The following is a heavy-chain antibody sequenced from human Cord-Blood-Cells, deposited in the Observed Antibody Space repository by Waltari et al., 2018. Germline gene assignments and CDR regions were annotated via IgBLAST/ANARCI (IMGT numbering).Heavy chain of an antibody. CDR1: GFTFSSYG. CDR2: ISYEGSNK. V-gene: IGHV3-30*18. D-gene: IGHD2-21*01. Sequence: QVQLVESGGGVVQPGRSLRLSCAASGFTFSSYGMHWVRQAPGKGLEWVAFISYEGSNKYYADSVEGRFTISRDNSKNTLYLQMNSLRAEDTAVYYCAKDDSGVQATLLFWGQGTLVTVSS. CDR3: AKDDSGVQATLLF. J-gene: IGHJ4*02.